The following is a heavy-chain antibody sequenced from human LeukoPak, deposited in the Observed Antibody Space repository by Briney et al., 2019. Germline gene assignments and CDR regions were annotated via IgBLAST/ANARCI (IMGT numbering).Heavy chain of an antibody. V-gene: IGHV3-66*01. CDR1: GFTVSSNY. CDR2: IYSGGST. CDR3: ARDQGYYDSSGYYDY. D-gene: IGHD3-22*01. Sequence: GGSLRLSCAASGFTVSSNYMSWVRQAPGKGLEWVSVIYSGGSTYYADSVKGRFTISRDNSKNTLSLQMNSLRAEDTAVYYCARDQGYYDSSGYYDYWGQGTLVTVSS. J-gene: IGHJ4*02.